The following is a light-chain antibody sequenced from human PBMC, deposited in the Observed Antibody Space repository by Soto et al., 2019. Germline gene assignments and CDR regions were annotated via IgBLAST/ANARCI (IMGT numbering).Light chain of an antibody. CDR1: NIGSKN. J-gene: IGLJ3*02. CDR2: YNS. V-gene: IGLV3-21*04. CDR3: HVWHSSSDQWV. Sequence: SYELTQPPSVSVAPGKTAIITCGGDNIGSKNVHWYQQKSGQAPVMVIFYNSVRPSGIPERFSGSNPGDTATLTISRVEAGDEADYYCHVWHSSSDQWVFGGGTKVTVL.